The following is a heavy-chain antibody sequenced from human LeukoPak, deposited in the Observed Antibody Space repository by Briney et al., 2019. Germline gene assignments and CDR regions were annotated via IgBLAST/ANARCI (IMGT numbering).Heavy chain of an antibody. Sequence: ASVKVSCKASGYTFTSYDMHWVRQAPGQGLEWMGIINPSGGSTSYAQKFQGRVTMTRDTSTSTVYMELSSLRSEDTAVYYCARDQDGSGSYYYFDYWGQGTLVTVSS. CDR1: GYTFTSYD. CDR3: ARDQDGSGSYYYFDY. V-gene: IGHV1-46*01. J-gene: IGHJ4*02. CDR2: INPSGGST. D-gene: IGHD3-10*01.